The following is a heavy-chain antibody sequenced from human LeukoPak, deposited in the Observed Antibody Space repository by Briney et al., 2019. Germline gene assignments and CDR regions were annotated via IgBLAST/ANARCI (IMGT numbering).Heavy chain of an antibody. Sequence: GGSLRLSCAASGFTFSSYAMSWVRQAPGKGLEWVSAISGSGGSTYYADSVKGRFTISRDNSKNTLYLQMNSLRAEDTAVYYCAKDGAGIAARPGYFDYWGQGTLVTVSS. V-gene: IGHV3-23*01. CDR2: ISGSGGST. J-gene: IGHJ4*02. CDR1: GFTFSSYA. D-gene: IGHD6-6*01. CDR3: AKDGAGIAARPGYFDY.